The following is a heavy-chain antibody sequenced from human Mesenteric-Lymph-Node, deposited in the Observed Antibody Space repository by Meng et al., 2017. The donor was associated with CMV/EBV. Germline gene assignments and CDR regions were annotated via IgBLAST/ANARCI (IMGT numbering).Heavy chain of an antibody. V-gene: IGHV3-48*03. Sequence: GGSLRLSCAASGFTFSSYEMNWVRQAPGKGLEWVSYISSSGSTIYYADSVKGRFTISRDNAKNSLYLRMNSLRAEDTAVYYCATHSPTSYDFDYWGQGTLVTVSS. CDR1: GFTFSSYE. J-gene: IGHJ4*02. CDR2: ISSSGSTI. CDR3: ATHSPTSYDFDY. D-gene: IGHD2-21*01.